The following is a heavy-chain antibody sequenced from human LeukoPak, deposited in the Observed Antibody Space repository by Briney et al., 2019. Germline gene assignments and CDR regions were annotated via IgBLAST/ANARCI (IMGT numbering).Heavy chain of an antibody. CDR1: GYTFTSYD. Sequence: ASVTVSCKASGYTFTSYDLHWVRQAPGQAREGMGWMNHNCLNTDYVQRLHGRITHTRNTSIGTASMELKGLRSEDTAVYYCARGTALSGASDSLDSWGQGTLVTVSS. V-gene: IGHV1-8*02. D-gene: IGHD2-21*01. J-gene: IGHJ4*02. CDR3: ARGTALSGASDSLDS. CDR2: MNHNCLNT.